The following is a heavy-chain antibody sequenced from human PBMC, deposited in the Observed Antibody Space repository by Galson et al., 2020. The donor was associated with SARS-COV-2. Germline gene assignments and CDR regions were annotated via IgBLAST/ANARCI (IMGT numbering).Heavy chain of an antibody. V-gene: IGHV4-34*01. Sequence: SETLSLTCDVYGGSFSGYYWSWIRQPPGKGLEWIGEINHSGSTNYNPSLKSRVTISVDTSKNQFSLKLRSVTAADTAVYYCARGSRGYGWIQLPDYWGQGTLVTVSS. CDR3: ARGSRGYGWIQLPDY. CDR1: GGSFSGYY. CDR2: INHSGST. D-gene: IGHD5-18*01. J-gene: IGHJ4*02.